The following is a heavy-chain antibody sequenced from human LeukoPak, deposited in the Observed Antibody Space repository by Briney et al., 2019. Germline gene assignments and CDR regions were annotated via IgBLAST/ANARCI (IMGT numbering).Heavy chain of an antibody. D-gene: IGHD3-22*01. CDR2: ISSSSRYI. Sequence: GGSLRLSCAASGFTFSSYSMNWVRQAPGKGLEWVSSISSSSRYIYYADSVKGRFTISRDNAKNSLYLQMNSLRAEDTAVYYCARSNTDYYDSSDPFDYWGQGTLVTVSS. CDR3: ARSNTDYYDSSDPFDY. V-gene: IGHV3-21*01. J-gene: IGHJ4*02. CDR1: GFTFSSYS.